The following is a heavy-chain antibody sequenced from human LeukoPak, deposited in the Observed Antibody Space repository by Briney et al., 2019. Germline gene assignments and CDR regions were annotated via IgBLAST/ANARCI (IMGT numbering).Heavy chain of an antibody. CDR3: ARGGYYDSSGYYRK. J-gene: IGHJ4*02. CDR2: IIPIFGTA. V-gene: IGHV1-69*01. CDR1: GGTFSSYA. Sequence: GASVKVSCEASGGTFSSYAISWVRQAPGQGLEWMGGIIPIFGTANYAQKFQGRVTITADESTSTAYMELSSLRSEDTAVYYCARGGYYDSSGYYRKWGQGTLVTVSS. D-gene: IGHD3-22*01.